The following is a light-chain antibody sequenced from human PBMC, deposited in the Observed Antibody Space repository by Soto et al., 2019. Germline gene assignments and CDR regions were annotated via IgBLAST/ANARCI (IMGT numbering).Light chain of an antibody. CDR3: QTWATGIRV. V-gene: IGLV4-69*01. J-gene: IGLJ3*02. CDR2: LNSDGSH. Sequence: QTVVTQSPSASASLGASVKLTCTLSSGHGSYVIAWHQQQPEKGPRYLMKLNSDGSHFKGDGIPDRFSGSSSGAERYLIISSLQSEDEADYYCQTWATGIRVFGGGTKLTVL. CDR1: SGHGSYV.